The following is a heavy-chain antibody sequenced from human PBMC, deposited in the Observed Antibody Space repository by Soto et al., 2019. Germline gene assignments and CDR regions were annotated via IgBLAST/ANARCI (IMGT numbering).Heavy chain of an antibody. J-gene: IGHJ3*02. Sequence: GGSLRLSCAASGFTFSSYWMSWVRQAPGKGLEWVANIKQDGSEKYYVDSVKGRFTISRDNAKNSLYLQMNSLRAEDTAVYYCARVQEWLFPSDAFDIWGQGTMVTVSS. V-gene: IGHV3-7*01. CDR3: ARVQEWLFPSDAFDI. CDR2: IKQDGSEK. D-gene: IGHD6-19*01. CDR1: GFTFSSYW.